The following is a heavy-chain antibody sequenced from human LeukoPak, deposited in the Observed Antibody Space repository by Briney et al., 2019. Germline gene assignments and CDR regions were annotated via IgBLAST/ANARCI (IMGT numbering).Heavy chain of an antibody. D-gene: IGHD3-9*01. Sequence: GGSLRLSCAASGFTFSSYGMHWVRQAPGKGLEWVAVIWYDGSNKYYADSVNGRFSISRDNSKNTLYLQMNSLRAEDTAVYYCAKDLGLLRYFDWLLDYWGQGTLVTVSS. CDR1: GFTFSSYG. CDR2: IWYDGSNK. J-gene: IGHJ4*02. CDR3: AKDLGLLRYFDWLLDY. V-gene: IGHV3-33*06.